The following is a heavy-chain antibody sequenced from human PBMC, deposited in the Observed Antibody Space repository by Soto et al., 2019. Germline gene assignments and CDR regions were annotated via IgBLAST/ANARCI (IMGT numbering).Heavy chain of an antibody. CDR1: GGTFSSYT. J-gene: IGHJ5*02. CDR3: ARGGSRDAVPAARYNWFDP. CDR2: IIPILGIA. Sequence: GASVKVSCKASGGTFSSYTISWVRQAPGQGLEWMGRIIPILGIANYAQKFQGRVTITADKSTSTAYMELSSLRSEDTAVYYCARGGSRDAVPAARYNWFDPWGQGTLVTVSS. V-gene: IGHV1-69*02. D-gene: IGHD2-2*01.